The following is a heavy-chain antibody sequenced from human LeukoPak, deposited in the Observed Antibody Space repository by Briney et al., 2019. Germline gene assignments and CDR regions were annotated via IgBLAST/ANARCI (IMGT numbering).Heavy chain of an antibody. CDR2: ISAYNGNT. V-gene: IGHV1-18*01. CDR1: GYXFTSYG. D-gene: IGHD3-10*01. J-gene: IGHJ4*02. Sequence: GASVKVSCTASGYXFTSYGISWVRQAPGQGLEWLGWISAYNGNTNYAQKLQGRVTMTTDTSTSTAYMELRSLRSDDTAVYYCARDSPMVRGVIEDYWGQGTLVTVSS. CDR3: ARDSPMVRGVIEDY.